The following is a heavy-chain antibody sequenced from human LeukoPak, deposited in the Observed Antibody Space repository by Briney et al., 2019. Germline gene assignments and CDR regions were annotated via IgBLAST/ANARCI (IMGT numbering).Heavy chain of an antibody. J-gene: IGHJ6*03. D-gene: IGHD3-22*01. Sequence: GGSLRLSCAASGFTFSSYGMHWVRQAPGKGLEWVAVISYDGSNKYYADSVKGRFTISRDNSKNTLYLQMNSLRAEDTAVYYCAKESDDSSGYYFYYYYYMDVWGKGTTVTVSS. CDR3: AKESDDSSGYYFYYYYYMDV. V-gene: IGHV3-30*18. CDR1: GFTFSSYG. CDR2: ISYDGSNK.